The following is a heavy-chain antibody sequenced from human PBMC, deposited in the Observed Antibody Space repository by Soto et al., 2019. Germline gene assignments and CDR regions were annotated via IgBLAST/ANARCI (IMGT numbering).Heavy chain of an antibody. CDR3: ARFYSSSSDYYYYYGMDA. D-gene: IGHD6-6*01. Sequence: SQTLSLTCAISGDSVSSNSAAWNWIRQSPSRGLEWLGRTYYRSKWYNDYAVSVKSRITINPDTSKNQFSLQLNSVTPEDTALYFCARFYSSSSDYYYYYGMDAWGQGTTVTVSS. J-gene: IGHJ6*02. V-gene: IGHV6-1*01. CDR1: GDSVSSNSAA. CDR2: TYYRSKWYN.